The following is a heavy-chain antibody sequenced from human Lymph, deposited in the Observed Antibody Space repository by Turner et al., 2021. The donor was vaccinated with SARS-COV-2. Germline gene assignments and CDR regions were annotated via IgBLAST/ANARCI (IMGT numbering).Heavy chain of an antibody. V-gene: IGHV3-30*18. D-gene: IGHD3-9*01. Sequence: QVQLVESGGGVVQPGRSLRLSCAAFGFTFRSYGMHWARQAPGKGLEWVAVISYDGSNKYYADSVKGRFTISRDNSKNTLYLQMNSLRAEDTAVYYCAKGGFYDILTGYSNFDYWGQGTLVTVSS. CDR1: GFTFRSYG. CDR2: ISYDGSNK. CDR3: AKGGFYDILTGYSNFDY. J-gene: IGHJ4*02.